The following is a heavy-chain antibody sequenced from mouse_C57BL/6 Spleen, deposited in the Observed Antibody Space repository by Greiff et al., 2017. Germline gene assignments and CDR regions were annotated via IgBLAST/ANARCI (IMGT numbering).Heavy chain of an antibody. CDR3: AKGHYYGSTYFDY. D-gene: IGHD1-1*01. J-gene: IGHJ2*01. Sequence: VQLQQSGPGLVQPSQSLSITCTVSGFSLISYGVHWVRQSPGKGLEWLGVIWRGGSTDYNAAFMSRLSITKDNSKSQVFFKMNSLQADDTAIYYCAKGHYYGSTYFDYWGQGTTLTVSS. CDR1: GFSLISYG. V-gene: IGHV2-5*01. CDR2: IWRGGST.